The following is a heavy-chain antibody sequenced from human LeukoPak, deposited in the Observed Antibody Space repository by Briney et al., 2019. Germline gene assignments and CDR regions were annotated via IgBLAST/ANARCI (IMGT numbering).Heavy chain of an antibody. J-gene: IGHJ4*02. Sequence: SETLSLTCAVYGGSFSGYYWSWIRQPPGKGLEWIGEINHSGSTNYNPSLKSRVTISVDTSKNQFSLKLSSVTAADTAVYYCARMAWESYYDSSGYYYWGQGTLVTVSS. CDR1: GGSFSGYY. CDR2: INHSGST. CDR3: ARMAWESYYDSSGYYY. V-gene: IGHV4-34*01. D-gene: IGHD3-22*01.